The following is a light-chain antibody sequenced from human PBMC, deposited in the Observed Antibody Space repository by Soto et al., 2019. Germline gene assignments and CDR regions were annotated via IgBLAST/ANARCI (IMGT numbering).Light chain of an antibody. V-gene: IGKV3-20*01. J-gene: IGKJ1*01. Sequence: EIVLTQSPGTLSLSPGEGATLSCRASQSVSRSYLAWHQQKPGQAPRLLIYGASSRATGIPDRFSGGGSGTDFTLTISRLEPEDFAVYYCQQYDNSPWTFGQGTKVEIK. CDR2: GAS. CDR3: QQYDNSPWT. CDR1: QSVSRSY.